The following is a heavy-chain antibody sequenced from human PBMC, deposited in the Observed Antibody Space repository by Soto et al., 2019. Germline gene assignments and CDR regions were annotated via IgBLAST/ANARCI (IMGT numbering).Heavy chain of an antibody. J-gene: IGHJ4*02. Sequence: SLKVSCKTSGYSFTNQFTHCVRQAPGQGLEWMAWINPNSGATDYAQKFQGRVTLTSDTSISTAYMTLSSLRSDDTAVYYCATVRGGSLDSWGQGTLVTVPS. V-gene: IGHV1-2*02. CDR3: ATVRGGSLDS. D-gene: IGHD3-16*01. CDR1: GYSFTNQF. CDR2: INPNSGAT.